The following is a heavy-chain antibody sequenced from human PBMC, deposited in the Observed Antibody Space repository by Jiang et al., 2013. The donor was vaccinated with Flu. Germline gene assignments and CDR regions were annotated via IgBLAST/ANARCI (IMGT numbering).Heavy chain of an antibody. J-gene: IGHJ6*02. CDR1: GGSFSGYY. CDR3: ARGDYGDYEGEKRGMDV. CDR2: INHSGST. V-gene: IGHV4-34*01. Sequence: SLTCAVYGGSFSGYYWSWIRQPPGKGLEWIGEINHSGSTNYNPSLKSRVTISVDTSKNQFSLKLSSVTAADTAVYYCARGDYGDYEGEKRGMDVWGQGTTVTVSS. D-gene: IGHD4-17*01.